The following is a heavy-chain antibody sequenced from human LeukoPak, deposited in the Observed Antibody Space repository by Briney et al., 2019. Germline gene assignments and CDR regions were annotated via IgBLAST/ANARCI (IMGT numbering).Heavy chain of an antibody. CDR1: GFTFSSYD. V-gene: IGHV3-21*01. CDR2: ISSSSSYI. D-gene: IGHD2-15*01. CDR3: ARVGEYCSGGTCKGHYAMDV. J-gene: IGHJ6*02. Sequence: GGSLRLSCAASGFTFSSYDMHWVRQAPGKGLEWVSSISSSSSYIYYADSVKGRFTISRDNAKNSLYLQMNSLRAEDTAVYYCARVGEYCSGGTCKGHYAMDVWGQGTTVTVSS.